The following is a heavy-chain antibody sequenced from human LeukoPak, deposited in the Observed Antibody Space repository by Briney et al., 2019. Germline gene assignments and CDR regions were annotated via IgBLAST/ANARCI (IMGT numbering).Heavy chain of an antibody. Sequence: SETLSLTCAVYGGSFSGYYWSWIRQPPGKGLEWIGEINHSGSTNYNPSLKSRVTISVDTSKNQFSLKLSSVTAADTAVYYCARMGAYYDFWSGYYDYYYYMDVWGKGTTVTVSS. CDR2: INHSGST. CDR3: ARMGAYYDFWSGYYDYYYYMDV. J-gene: IGHJ6*03. CDR1: GGSFSGYY. D-gene: IGHD3-3*01. V-gene: IGHV4-34*01.